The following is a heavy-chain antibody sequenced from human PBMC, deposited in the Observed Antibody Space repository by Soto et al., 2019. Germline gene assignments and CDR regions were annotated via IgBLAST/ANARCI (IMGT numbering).Heavy chain of an antibody. CDR1: GFTFSSYA. CDR2: ISYDGSNK. J-gene: IGHJ6*02. Sequence: PGGSLRLSCAASGFTFSSYAMHWVRQAPGKGLEWVAVISYDGSNKYYADSVKGRFTISRDNSKNTLYLQMNSLRAEDTAVYYCARERIAVAGYGMDVWGQGTTVTVSS. CDR3: ARERIAVAGYGMDV. D-gene: IGHD6-19*01. V-gene: IGHV3-30-3*01.